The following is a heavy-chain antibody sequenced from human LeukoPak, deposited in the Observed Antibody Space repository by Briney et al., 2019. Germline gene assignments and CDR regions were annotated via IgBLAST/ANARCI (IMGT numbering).Heavy chain of an antibody. Sequence: SETLSLTCTVSGDYISSTTYWWGWIRQSPGKGLEWIGSMSYIGITSYNPSLKSRATISVDTSKNQFSLMLSSVTAADTAVYYCTRLPLDYSLDHWGQGTPVSVSS. CDR2: MSYIGIT. J-gene: IGHJ4*02. D-gene: IGHD4-11*01. CDR3: TRLPLDYSLDH. CDR1: GDYISSTTYW. V-gene: IGHV4-39*01.